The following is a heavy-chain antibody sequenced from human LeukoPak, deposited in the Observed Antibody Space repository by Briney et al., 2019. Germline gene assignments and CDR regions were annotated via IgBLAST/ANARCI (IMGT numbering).Heavy chain of an antibody. CDR1: GYTFTSYD. J-gene: IGHJ4*02. CDR2: INPNSGGT. D-gene: IGHD3-10*01. CDR3: ARIRSPITMVRGVLDY. V-gene: IGHV1-2*02. Sequence: ASVKVSCKASGYTFTSYDINWVRQATGQGLEWMGWINPNSGGTNYAQKFQGRVTMTRDTSISTAYMELSRLRSDDTAVYYCARIRSPITMVRGVLDYWGQGTLVTVSS.